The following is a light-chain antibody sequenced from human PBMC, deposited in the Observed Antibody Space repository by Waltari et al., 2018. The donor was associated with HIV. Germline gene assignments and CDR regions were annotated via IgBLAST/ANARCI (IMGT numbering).Light chain of an antibody. V-gene: IGLV2-11*01. CDR2: DVN. CDR3: CSYAGSYTHVV. CDR1: RSDVGGYNY. Sequence: QSALTQPRSVSGSPGQSVTISCTGTRSDVGGYNYVSWYQQYPGKAPKLIIFDVNKRPSGVPDRCSGSKSGNTACLTISGLQVEDEGDYYCCSYAGSYTHVVFGGGTQLTVL. J-gene: IGLJ2*01.